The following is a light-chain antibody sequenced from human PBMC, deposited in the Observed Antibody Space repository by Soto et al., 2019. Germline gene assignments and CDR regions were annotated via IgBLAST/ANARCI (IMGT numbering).Light chain of an antibody. CDR2: EVT. V-gene: IGLV2-14*01. CDR3: SSYTTTTTVI. CDR1: SRDIGNYNY. Sequence: QSALTQPASVSGSPGQSITISCTGTSRDIGNYNYVSWYQHHPGKAPKLIIYEVTDRPSGVSNRFSASKSGNTASLTISGLQAEDEADYYCSSYTTTTTVIFGGGTKLTV. J-gene: IGLJ2*01.